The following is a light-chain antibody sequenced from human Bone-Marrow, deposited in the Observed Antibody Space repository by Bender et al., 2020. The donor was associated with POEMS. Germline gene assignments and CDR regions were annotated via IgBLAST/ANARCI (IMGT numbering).Light chain of an antibody. CDR1: KLGDKY. CDR3: QAWDSGSVF. CDR2: RDN. V-gene: IGLV3-1*01. Sequence: SYELTQPPSVSVSPGQTATITCSGDKLGDKYVSWYQQMPGQSPLLVIYRDNQRPSGIPERFSGSNSGNTATLTIGETQPTDEGDYYCQAWDSGSVFFGGGAKLTVL. J-gene: IGLJ2*01.